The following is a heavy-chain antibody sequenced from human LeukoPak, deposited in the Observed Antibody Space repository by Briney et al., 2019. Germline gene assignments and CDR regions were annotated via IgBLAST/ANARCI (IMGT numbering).Heavy chain of an antibody. D-gene: IGHD6-13*01. J-gene: IGHJ4*02. V-gene: IGHV4-59*01. CDR1: GGSISSYY. CDR3: AREARQGSSFLDY. CDR2: IYYSGST. Sequence: TSETLSLTCTVSGGSISSYYWSCIRQPPGKGLEWMGYIYYSGSTKYNPSLKRRVPIPVDTSKNQFSLKLSSVTAADTAVYYCAREARQGSSFLDYWGQGTLVTVSS.